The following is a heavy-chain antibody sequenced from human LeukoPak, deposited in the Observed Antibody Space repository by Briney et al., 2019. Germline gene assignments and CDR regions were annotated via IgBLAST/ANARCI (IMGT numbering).Heavy chain of an antibody. CDR3: AKDVSGGSYYERVDS. CDR1: GFVFDDYN. J-gene: IGHJ4*02. Sequence: GGSLRLSCEASGFVFDDYNMHWVRQAPGKGLEWVSLITWDGVITYYADSVKGRFTVSRDNSKNSLYLQMNSLRTEDSALYYCAKDVSGGSYYERVDSWGQGTLVTVSS. V-gene: IGHV3-43*01. D-gene: IGHD3-10*01. CDR2: ITWDGVIT.